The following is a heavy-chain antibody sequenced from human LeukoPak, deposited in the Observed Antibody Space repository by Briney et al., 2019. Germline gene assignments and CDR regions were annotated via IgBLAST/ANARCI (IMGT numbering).Heavy chain of an antibody. Sequence: GGSLRVSCAASRSTFSSYAMSWVRQAPGKGLEWVSAISGSGGSTYYAASVKGRFSISRDNSKNTVYLQVNSLRAEDTAVYYCARELREHGVFDIWGQGTMVTVSS. CDR3: ARELREHGVFDI. V-gene: IGHV3-23*01. D-gene: IGHD1-26*01. J-gene: IGHJ3*02. CDR1: RSTFSSYA. CDR2: ISGSGGST.